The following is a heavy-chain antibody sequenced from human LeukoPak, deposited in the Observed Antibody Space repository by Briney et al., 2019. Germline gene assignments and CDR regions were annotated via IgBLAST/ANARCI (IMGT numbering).Heavy chain of an antibody. Sequence: ASVKVSCKASGYTFTSYGISWVRQAPGQGLEWMGWISAYNGNTNYAQKLQGRVTMTTDTSTCTAYMELRSLRSDDTAVYCCARDRPYIVVVPAAKDYYYGMDVWGQGTTVTVSS. CDR2: ISAYNGNT. CDR1: GYTFTSYG. V-gene: IGHV1-18*01. J-gene: IGHJ6*02. CDR3: ARDRPYIVVVPAAKDYYYGMDV. D-gene: IGHD2-2*01.